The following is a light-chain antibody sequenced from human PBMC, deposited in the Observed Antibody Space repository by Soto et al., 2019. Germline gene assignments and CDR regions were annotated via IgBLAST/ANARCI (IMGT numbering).Light chain of an antibody. CDR2: AAS. CDR1: QGISSY. J-gene: IGKJ2*01. CDR3: QQYYSYPPFT. Sequence: AIRMTQSPSSLSASTGDRVTITCRASQGISSYLAWYQQKPGKAPKLLIYAASTLQSGVPSRFSGSGAGTDFTIIISCLQSEDVSTYYCQQYYSYPPFTFGEGTKLEIK. V-gene: IGKV1-8*01.